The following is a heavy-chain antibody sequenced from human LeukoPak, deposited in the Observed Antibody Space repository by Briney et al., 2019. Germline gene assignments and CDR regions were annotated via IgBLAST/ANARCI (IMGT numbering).Heavy chain of an antibody. D-gene: IGHD2-15*01. CDR1: GFTFSSYS. J-gene: IGHJ3*02. CDR3: ARKDARDAFDI. V-gene: IGHV3-21*01. Sequence: GGSLRLSCAASGFTFSSYSMNWVRQAPGKGLEWVSSISSSSSYIYYADSVKGRFTISRDNAKNSLYLQMNSLRAEDTAVYYCARKDARDAFDIWGQGTMVTVSS. CDR2: ISSSSSYI.